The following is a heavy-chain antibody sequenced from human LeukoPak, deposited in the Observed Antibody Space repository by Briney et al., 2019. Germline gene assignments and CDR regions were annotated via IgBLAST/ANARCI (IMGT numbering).Heavy chain of an antibody. D-gene: IGHD3-3*01. CDR1: GYSFTNYW. CDR2: IYPGDSDT. V-gene: IGHV5-51*01. J-gene: IGHJ3*02. CDR3: AARLGVVKMDAFDI. Sequence: GESLKISCKGSGYSFTNYWIGWLRQMPGKGLEWMGIIYPGDSDTRYSPSFQGQVTISADKSISTAYLQWSSLKASDTAMYYCAARLGVVKMDAFDIWGQGTMVSVSS.